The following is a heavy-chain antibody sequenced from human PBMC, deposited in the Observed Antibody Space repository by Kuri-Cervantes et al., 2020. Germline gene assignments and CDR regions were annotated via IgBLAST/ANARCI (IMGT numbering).Heavy chain of an antibody. Sequence: GSLRLSCAVYGGSFSGYYWSWIRQPPGKGLEWIGKINHSGSTNYNPSLKSRVTISVDTSKNQFSLKLSSVTAADTAVYYCARSTGRYYYYYYYMDVWGKGTTVTVSS. J-gene: IGHJ6*03. CDR2: INHSGST. V-gene: IGHV4-34*01. CDR1: GGSFSGYY. D-gene: IGHD3-9*01. CDR3: ARSTGRYYYYYYYMDV.